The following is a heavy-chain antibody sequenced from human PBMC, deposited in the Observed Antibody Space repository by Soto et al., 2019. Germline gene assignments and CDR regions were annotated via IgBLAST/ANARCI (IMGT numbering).Heavy chain of an antibody. CDR3: ALSSYCSSTSCYGVGYFDY. CDR1: GFSVNNARMG. D-gene: IGHD2-2*01. Sequence: SGPTLVNHTGTLTLTCTVSGFSVNNARMGGSWVRQPPGKALERLAHIFSNDEKSYSTSLXSRLTISNDTSKSQVVLTMTNMDPLDTATYYCALSSYCSSTSCYGVGYFDYGGQGNLVTVSS. J-gene: IGHJ4*02. CDR2: IFSNDEK. V-gene: IGHV2-26*01.